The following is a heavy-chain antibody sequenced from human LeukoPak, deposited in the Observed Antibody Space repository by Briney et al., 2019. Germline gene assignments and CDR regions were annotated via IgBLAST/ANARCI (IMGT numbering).Heavy chain of an antibody. CDR2: ISFDGSDK. CDR3: AKDKGGTSFSNWFDP. J-gene: IGHJ5*02. CDR1: GFTFRSYA. Sequence: GRSLILSCAASGFTFRSYALHWVRQAPGKGLEWVAVISFDGSDKYYVDSVKGRFTISRDNSKNTVYLQMNSLRAEATAVYYCAKDKGGTSFSNWFDPWGQGTLVTVSS. V-gene: IGHV3-33*06. D-gene: IGHD2-15*01.